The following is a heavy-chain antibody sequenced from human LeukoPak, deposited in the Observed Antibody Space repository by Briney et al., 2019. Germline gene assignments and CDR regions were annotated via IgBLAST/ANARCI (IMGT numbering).Heavy chain of an antibody. V-gene: IGHV4-39*07. D-gene: IGHD2-2*01. Sequence: SETLSLTCNVSGGSISSSSYYWGWIRQPPGKGLEWIGSIYYSGSTYYNPSLKSRVTISVDTSKNQFSLKLSSVTAADTAVYYCARCPNIVVVPAAAVGAWFDPWGQGTLVTVSS. CDR2: IYYSGST. CDR1: GGSISSSSYY. J-gene: IGHJ5*02. CDR3: ARCPNIVVVPAAAVGAWFDP.